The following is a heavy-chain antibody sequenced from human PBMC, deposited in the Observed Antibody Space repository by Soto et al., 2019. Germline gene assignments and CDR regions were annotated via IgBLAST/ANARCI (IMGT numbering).Heavy chain of an antibody. J-gene: IGHJ4*02. CDR1: GFTFSSYG. CDR3: AKDRHLAGRGGYFDY. V-gene: IGHV3-30*18. Sequence: GGSLRLSCAASGFTFSSYGMHWVRQAPGKGLEWVAVISYDGSNKYYADSVKGRFTISRDNSKNTLYLQMNSLRAEDTAVYYCAKDRHLAGRGGYFDYWGQGTLVTVSS. D-gene: IGHD6-19*01. CDR2: ISYDGSNK.